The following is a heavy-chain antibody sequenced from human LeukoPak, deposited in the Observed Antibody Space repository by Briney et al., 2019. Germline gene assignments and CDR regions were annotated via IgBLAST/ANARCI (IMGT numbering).Heavy chain of an antibody. J-gene: IGHJ4*02. CDR2: INPSGGST. Sequence: GASVKVSCKASGYTFTSYYMHWVRQAPGQGLEWMGIINPSGGSTSYAQKFQGRVTMTMDTSTSTVYMELSSLRSEDTAVYYCARDGPPGSSWYAVPFDYWGQGTLVTVSS. CDR3: ARDGPPGSSWYAVPFDY. CDR1: GYTFTSYY. D-gene: IGHD6-13*01. V-gene: IGHV1-46*01.